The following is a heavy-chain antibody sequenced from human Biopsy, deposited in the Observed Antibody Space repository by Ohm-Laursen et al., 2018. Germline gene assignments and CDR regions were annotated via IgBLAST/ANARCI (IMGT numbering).Heavy chain of an antibody. CDR1: GGSFTGHY. Sequence: SDTLSLTCTVSGGSFTGHYWTWIRQPPGKGLEWIGHISHTGYTSYKPSLKSRVTISLDTSRKHFSLRLTSLAAADTAVYYCARGSNEYGGLYFPHWGQGTRVTVSS. CDR3: ARGSNEYGGLYFPH. V-gene: IGHV4-59*11. CDR2: ISHTGYT. D-gene: IGHD4-23*01. J-gene: IGHJ1*01.